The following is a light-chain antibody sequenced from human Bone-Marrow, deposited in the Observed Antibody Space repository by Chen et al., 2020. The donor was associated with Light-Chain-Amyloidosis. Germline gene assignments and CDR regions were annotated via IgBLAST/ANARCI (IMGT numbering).Light chain of an antibody. CDR1: QSPDNW. V-gene: IGKV1-5*03. CDR2: KAS. CDR3: QQYNTRSIT. Sequence: DIQMTQSPSTLSASVGDSVTITCRGSQSPDNWLAWYQQKPGKAPKLLIYKASTLVSGVPSRFCGRGSGTEFTLTISSLQPDDFATYYCQQYNTRSITFGQGTRLEIK. J-gene: IGKJ5*01.